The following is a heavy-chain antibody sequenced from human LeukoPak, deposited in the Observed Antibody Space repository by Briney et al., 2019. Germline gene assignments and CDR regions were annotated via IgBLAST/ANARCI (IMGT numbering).Heavy chain of an antibody. D-gene: IGHD1-26*01. CDR3: ARERSGSYRGGNFDY. CDR2: IYYSGST. V-gene: IGHV4-61*08. CDR1: GGSISSGDYY. J-gene: IGHJ4*02. Sequence: PSETLSLTCTVSGGSISSGDYYWSWIRQPPGKGLEWIGYIYYSGSTNYNPSLKSRVTISVDTSKNQFSLKLSSVTAADTAVYYCARERSGSYRGGNFDYWGQGTLVTVSS.